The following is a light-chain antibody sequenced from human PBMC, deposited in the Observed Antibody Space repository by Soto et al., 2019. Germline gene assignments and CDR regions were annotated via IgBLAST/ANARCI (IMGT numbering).Light chain of an antibody. Sequence: EIVMTQSPATLSVSPGERVTLSCRASQSVSNNLAWYQQKPGQAPRLLIYGASTRATAIPARFSGSGSGTEFTLTISSLQSEDFAVYYCQHSDNWPLFGQGTRPDIK. J-gene: IGKJ5*01. V-gene: IGKV3-15*01. CDR1: QSVSNN. CDR2: GAS. CDR3: QHSDNWPL.